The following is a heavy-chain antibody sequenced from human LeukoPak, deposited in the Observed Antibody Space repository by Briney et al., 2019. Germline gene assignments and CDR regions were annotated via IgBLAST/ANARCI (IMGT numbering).Heavy chain of an antibody. CDR2: ISYDGSNK. V-gene: IGHV3-30-3*01. D-gene: IGHD1-1*01. CDR3: AKDHEWNVLTLHDY. CDR1: GFTFSSYA. Sequence: GGSLRLSCAASGFTFSSYAMHWVRQAPGKGLEWVAVISYDGSNKYYADSVKGRFTISRDNSKNTLYLQMNSLRAEDTAVYYCAKDHEWNVLTLHDYWGQGTLVTVSS. J-gene: IGHJ4*02.